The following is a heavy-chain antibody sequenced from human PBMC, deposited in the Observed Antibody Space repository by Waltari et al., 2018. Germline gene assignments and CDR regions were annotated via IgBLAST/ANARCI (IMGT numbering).Heavy chain of an antibody. J-gene: IGHJ4*02. D-gene: IGHD3-9*01. CDR2: IYTSGST. V-gene: IGHV4-61*02. Sequence: QVQLQESGPGLVKPSQTLSLTCTVSGGSISSGSYYWSWLRQPAGKGLEWIGRIYTSGSTNYNPSLKSRVTISVDTSKNQFSLKLSSVTAADTAVYYCARGEKYYDILTGYYNWGQGTLVTVSS. CDR1: GGSISSGSYY. CDR3: ARGEKYYDILTGYYN.